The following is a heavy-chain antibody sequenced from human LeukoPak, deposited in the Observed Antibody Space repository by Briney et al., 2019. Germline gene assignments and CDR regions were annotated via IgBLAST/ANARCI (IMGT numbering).Heavy chain of an antibody. CDR3: ARGGKQLWYFDY. Sequence: SETLSLTCAVYGGSFSGYYWSWIRQPPGKGLEWIGEINHSGSTNYNPSLKSRVTISVDTSKNQFSLKLSSVTAADTAVYYCARGGKQLWYFDYWGQGTLVTVSS. CDR1: GGSFSGYY. D-gene: IGHD5-18*01. V-gene: IGHV4-34*01. J-gene: IGHJ4*02. CDR2: INHSGST.